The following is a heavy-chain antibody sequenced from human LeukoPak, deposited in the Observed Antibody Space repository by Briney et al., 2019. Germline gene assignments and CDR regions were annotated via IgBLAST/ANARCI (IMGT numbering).Heavy chain of an antibody. Sequence: GRSLRLSCAASGFTFSSYGMHWVRQAPGKGLEWVAVISYDGSNKYYADSVKGRFTISRDNSKNTLHLQMNSLRVEDTAVYYCGRDGTGAATVVTHWGQGTLVTVSS. CDR3: GRDGTGAATVVTH. CDR1: GFTFSSYG. J-gene: IGHJ4*02. V-gene: IGHV3-30*03. CDR2: ISYDGSNK. D-gene: IGHD4-23*01.